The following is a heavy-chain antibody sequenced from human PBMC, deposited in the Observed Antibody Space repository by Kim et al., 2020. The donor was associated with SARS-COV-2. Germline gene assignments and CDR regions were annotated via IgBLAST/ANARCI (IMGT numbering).Heavy chain of an antibody. CDR1: GGSFSGYY. D-gene: IGHD6-13*01. Sequence: SETLSLTCAVYGGSFSGYYWSWIRQPPGKGLEWIGEINHSGSTNYNPSLKSRVTISVDTSKNQFSLKLSSVTAADTAVYYCAPSGAGNGAWSAFDIWGQGTMVTVSS. J-gene: IGHJ3*02. CDR2: INHSGST. V-gene: IGHV4-34*01. CDR3: APSGAGNGAWSAFDI.